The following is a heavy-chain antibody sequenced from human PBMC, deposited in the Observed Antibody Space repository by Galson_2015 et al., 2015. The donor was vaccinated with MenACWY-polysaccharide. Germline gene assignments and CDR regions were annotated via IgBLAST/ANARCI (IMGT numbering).Heavy chain of an antibody. D-gene: IGHD3-10*02. CDR2: IQNVGSPK. V-gene: IGHV3-33*05. Sequence: SLRLSCAASGLTFRSSGMHWVRQAPGKGLEWVALIQNVGSPKAYADSVKGRFTISRDSSKNTLYLEMNSLRAEDTALYYCAREGSRIVFHAFDTWGQGTMVIVSS. CDR1: GLTFRSSG. J-gene: IGHJ3*02. CDR3: AREGSRIVFHAFDT.